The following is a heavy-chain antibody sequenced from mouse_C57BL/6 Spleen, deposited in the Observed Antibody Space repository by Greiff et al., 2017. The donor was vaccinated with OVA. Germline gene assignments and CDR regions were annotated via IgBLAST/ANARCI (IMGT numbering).Heavy chain of an antibody. CDR3: ARAGTGAWFAY. D-gene: IGHD4-1*01. CDR2: ISDGGSYT. Sequence: DVQLVESGGGLVKPGGSLKLSCAASGFTFSSYAMSWVRQTPEKRLEWVATISDGGSYTSYPDNVKGRFTISRDNAKNNLYLQMSHLKSEDTAMYYCARAGTGAWFAYWGQGTLVTVSA. CDR1: GFTFSSYA. V-gene: IGHV5-4*01. J-gene: IGHJ3*01.